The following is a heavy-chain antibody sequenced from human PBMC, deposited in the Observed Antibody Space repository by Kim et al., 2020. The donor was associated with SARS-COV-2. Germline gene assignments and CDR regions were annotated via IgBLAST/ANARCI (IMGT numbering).Heavy chain of an antibody. Sequence: GGSLRLSCAASGFTFSSYSMNWVRQAPGKGLEWVSYISSSSSTIYYADSVKGRFTISRDNAKNSLYLQMNSLRDEDTAVYYCARDHDYGDYPKFDYWGQGTLVTVSS. CDR3: ARDHDYGDYPKFDY. V-gene: IGHV3-48*02. CDR2: ISSSSSTI. D-gene: IGHD4-17*01. J-gene: IGHJ4*02. CDR1: GFTFSSYS.